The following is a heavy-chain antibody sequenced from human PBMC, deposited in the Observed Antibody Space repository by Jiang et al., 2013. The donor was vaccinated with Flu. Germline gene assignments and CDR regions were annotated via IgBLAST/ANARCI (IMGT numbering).Heavy chain of an antibody. D-gene: IGHD3-22*01. CDR2: IYHSGST. V-gene: IGHV4-4*02. Sequence: GSGLVKPSGTLSLTCAVSGGSISSSNWWSWVRQPPGKGLEWIGEIYHSGSTNYNPSLKSRVTISVDKSKNQFSLKLSSVTAADTAVYYCATWGPYDAREGWFDPWGQGTLVTVSS. CDR1: GGSISSSNW. CDR3: ATWGPYDAREGWFDP. J-gene: IGHJ5*02.